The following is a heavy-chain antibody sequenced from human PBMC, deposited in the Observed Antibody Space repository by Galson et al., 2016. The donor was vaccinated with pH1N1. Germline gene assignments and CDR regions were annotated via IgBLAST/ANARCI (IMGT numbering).Heavy chain of an antibody. J-gene: IGHJ4*02. V-gene: IGHV4-4*07. CDR1: GASISDYY. Sequence: ETLSLTCTVSGASISDYYWSWLRQSAGKGLEWIGRIYPSGTINYNPSLRSRVIMSLDTSKNQFSLKLSSVTAADTAVYYCARVVTWELGYYFDYWGQGTLVTVSS. CDR3: ARVVTWELGYYFDY. CDR2: IYPSGTI. D-gene: IGHD1-26*01.